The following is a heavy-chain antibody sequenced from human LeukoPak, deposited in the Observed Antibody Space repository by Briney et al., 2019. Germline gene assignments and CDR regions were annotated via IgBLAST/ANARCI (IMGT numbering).Heavy chain of an antibody. J-gene: IGHJ4*02. V-gene: IGHV4-34*01. Sequence: SETLSLTCAVYGGSFSGYYWSWIRQPPGEGLEWIGEINHSGSTNYNPSLKSRVTISIDTSKNQFSLKLSSVTAADTAVYYCARGGRKYSSSGLMVYWGQGTLVAVSS. CDR2: INHSGST. CDR3: ARGGRKYSSSGLMVY. CDR1: GGSFSGYY. D-gene: IGHD6-6*01.